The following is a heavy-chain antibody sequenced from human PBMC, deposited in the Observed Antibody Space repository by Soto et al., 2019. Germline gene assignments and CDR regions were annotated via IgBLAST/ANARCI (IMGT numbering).Heavy chain of an antibody. Sequence: SETLSLTCAVSGDSISSSNWWTWVRQPPGKGLEWIGEIYHSGNTNYNPSLRSRVTISVDKSKNQRSLKLSLVTAADTAVYYCAGASTWHPGAFDIWGQGTTVTVS. J-gene: IGHJ3*02. V-gene: IGHV4-4*02. CDR2: IYHSGNT. D-gene: IGHD5-12*01. CDR3: AGASTWHPGAFDI. CDR1: GDSISSSNW.